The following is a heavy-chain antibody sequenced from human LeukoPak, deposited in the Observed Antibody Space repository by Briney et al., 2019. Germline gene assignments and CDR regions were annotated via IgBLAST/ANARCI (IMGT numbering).Heavy chain of an antibody. CDR2: IYTSGST. CDR1: GGSISSSSYY. J-gene: IGHJ5*02. D-gene: IGHD2-21*01. CDR3: ARETIRENWFDP. V-gene: IGHV4-61*02. Sequence: SETLSLTCTVSGGSISSSSYYWSWIRQPAGKGLEWIGRIYTSGSTNYNPSLKSRVTISVDTSKNQFSLKLSSVTAADTAVYYCARETIRENWFDPWGQGTLVTVSS.